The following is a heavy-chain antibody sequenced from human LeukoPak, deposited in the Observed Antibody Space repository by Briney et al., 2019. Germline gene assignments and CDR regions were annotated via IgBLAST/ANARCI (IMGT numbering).Heavy chain of an antibody. Sequence: ASVKVSCKASGYTFTSYYMHWVRQAPGQGLEWMGIINPSGGSTSYAQKFQGRVTMTRDTSTSTVYMELSSLRSEDTAVYYCARDSVTYSSGWYGYFDYWGQGTLVTVSS. CDR1: GYTFTSYY. CDR3: ARDSVTYSSGWYGYFDY. D-gene: IGHD6-19*01. J-gene: IGHJ4*02. CDR2: INPSGGST. V-gene: IGHV1-46*01.